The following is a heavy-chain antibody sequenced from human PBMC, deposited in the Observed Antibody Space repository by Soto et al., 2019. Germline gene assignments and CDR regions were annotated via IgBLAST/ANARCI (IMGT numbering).Heavy chain of an antibody. CDR1: GGSISSYY. CDR2: IYYSGST. CDR3: ARVNEYIWGSYRYTPRFDP. J-gene: IGHJ5*02. Sequence: SETLSLTCTVSGGSISSYYWSWIRQPPGKGLEWIGYIYYSGSTNYNPSLKSRVTISVDTSKNQFSLKLSSVTAADTAVYYCARVNEYIWGSYRYTPRFDPWGQGTLVTAPQ. V-gene: IGHV4-59*01. D-gene: IGHD3-16*02.